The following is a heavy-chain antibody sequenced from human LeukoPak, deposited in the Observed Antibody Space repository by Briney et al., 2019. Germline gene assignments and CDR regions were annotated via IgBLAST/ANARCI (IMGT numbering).Heavy chain of an antibody. Sequence: GGSLRLSCAASGFTFSSYAMSWVRQAPGKGLEWVSAISGSGGSTYYADSVKGRFTISRDNSKNTLYLQMNSLRAEDTAVYYCAKDSTHYYGSGSHRWGRGTLVTVSS. J-gene: IGHJ4*02. CDR2: ISGSGGST. D-gene: IGHD3-10*01. CDR1: GFTFSSYA. CDR3: AKDSTHYYGSGSHR. V-gene: IGHV3-23*01.